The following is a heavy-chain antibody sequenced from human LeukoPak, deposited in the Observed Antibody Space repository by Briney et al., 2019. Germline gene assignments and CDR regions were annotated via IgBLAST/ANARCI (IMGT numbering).Heavy chain of an antibody. V-gene: IGHV3-11*06. J-gene: IGHJ4*02. D-gene: IGHD5-24*01. CDR3: ARDYKYAFDN. Sequence: AGSLSLSCAASGFTISDYSMNWIRQAPGKGLEWISYIGIDSGNTNYADSVKSRFTIAGDKAKNSLYLQMNSLRVEDTAVYYCARDYKYAFDNWGQGTLVTVSS. CDR2: IGIDSGNT. CDR1: GFTISDYS.